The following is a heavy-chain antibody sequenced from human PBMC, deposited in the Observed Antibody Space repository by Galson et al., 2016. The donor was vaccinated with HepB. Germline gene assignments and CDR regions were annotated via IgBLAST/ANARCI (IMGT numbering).Heavy chain of an antibody. V-gene: IGHV3-23*01. CDR2: ISGDGYIT. D-gene: IGHD4-17*01. Sequence: SLRLSCAASGFAFSVNPMAWVRQAPGKGLEWVSSISGDGYITHYGHSVEGRFTVSRDNSKNTVYLQMNSLRPEDTAVYYCAPPVTFIPIFDYWGQGTLVTVSS. J-gene: IGHJ4*02. CDR1: GFAFSVNP. CDR3: APPVTFIPIFDY.